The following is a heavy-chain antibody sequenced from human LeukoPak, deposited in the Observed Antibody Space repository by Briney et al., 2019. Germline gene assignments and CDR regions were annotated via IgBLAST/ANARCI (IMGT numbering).Heavy chain of an antibody. CDR3: AREGVMWFGELLHEEYYFDY. D-gene: IGHD3-10*01. CDR2: FSYDGSIK. J-gene: IGHJ4*02. Sequence: GGSLRLSCAASGFTFSRYAMHWVRLAPGKGLEWVAVFSYDGSIKYYADSVKGRFTISRDNSKNTLYLQMNSLRAEDTAVYYCAREGVMWFGELLHEEYYFDYWGQGTLVTVSS. V-gene: IGHV3-30-3*01. CDR1: GFTFSRYA.